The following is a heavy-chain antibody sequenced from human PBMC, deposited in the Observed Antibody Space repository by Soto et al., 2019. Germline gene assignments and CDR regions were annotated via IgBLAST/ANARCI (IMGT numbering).Heavy chain of an antibody. Sequence: APVKVSCKASGYTFTSYCISWVRQAPGQGLEWMGWISAYNGNTNYAQKLQGRVTMTTDTSTSTAYMELRSLRSEDTAVYYCAADITIFGVVIIPDAFDIWGQETMVTVSS. CDR1: GYTFTSYC. CDR3: AADITIFGVVIIPDAFDI. J-gene: IGHJ3*02. V-gene: IGHV1-18*01. CDR2: ISAYNGNT. D-gene: IGHD3-3*01.